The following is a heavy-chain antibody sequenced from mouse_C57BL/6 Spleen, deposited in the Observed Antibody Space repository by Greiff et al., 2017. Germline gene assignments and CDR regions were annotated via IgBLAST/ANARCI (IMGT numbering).Heavy chain of an antibody. CDR2: IYPCCGST. CDR3: ARIHYDNYKDYYAMDY. CDR1: GYTFTSYW. D-gene: IGHD2-1*01. V-gene: IGHV1-55*01. Sequence: VQLQQPGAELVKPGASVKMSCKASGYTFTSYWITWVKQRPGQGLEWIGDIYPCCGSTNYNEKFKDKATLTVDTSSSTASMQLSSLTSEDSAVYYCARIHYDNYKDYYAMDYWGQGTSVTVAS. J-gene: IGHJ4*01.